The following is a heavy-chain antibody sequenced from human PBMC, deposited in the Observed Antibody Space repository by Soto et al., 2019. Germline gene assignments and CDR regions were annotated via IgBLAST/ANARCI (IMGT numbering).Heavy chain of an antibody. J-gene: IGHJ4*02. CDR2: IIPIFGTA. CDR3: ASSPGGYSITALPRSK. D-gene: IGHD6-13*01. Sequence: QVQLVQSGAEVKKPGSSVKVSCKASGGTFSSYAISWVRQAPGQGLEWMGGIIPIFGTANYAQKFQGRVTITADESTSTAYMELSSLRSEDTAVYYCASSPGGYSITALPRSKWGQGTLVTVSS. CDR1: GGTFSSYA. V-gene: IGHV1-69*01.